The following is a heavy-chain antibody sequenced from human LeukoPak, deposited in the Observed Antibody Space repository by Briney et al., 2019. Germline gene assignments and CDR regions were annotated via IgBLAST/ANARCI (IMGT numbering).Heavy chain of an antibody. J-gene: IGHJ4*02. CDR1: GFTFSNYW. Sequence: GGSLRLSCAASGFTFSNYWMSWVRQAPGKRLEWVANIKEDGSEKYYVDSVKGRLTISRDNAKSSLFLQMNSLRAEETAVYYCARGEYYYDGGYWGQGTLVTVSS. CDR2: IKEDGSEK. V-gene: IGHV3-7*04. D-gene: IGHD3-22*01. CDR3: ARGEYYYDGGY.